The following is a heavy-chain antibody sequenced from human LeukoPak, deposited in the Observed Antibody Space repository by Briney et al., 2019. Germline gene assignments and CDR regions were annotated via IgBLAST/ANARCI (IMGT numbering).Heavy chain of an antibody. V-gene: IGHV3-30*18. J-gene: IGHJ4*02. Sequence: PPGGSLRLSCAASGFTFSHYAMHWVRQAPGKGLEWVAVISFDGTNKFYADSVKGRFTISRDNSKNALYLQTNSLRAEDTAVYYCAKGGYYERPWYFDYWGQGTLVTVSS. CDR3: AKGGYYERPWYFDY. D-gene: IGHD3-22*01. CDR1: GFTFSHYA. CDR2: ISFDGTNK.